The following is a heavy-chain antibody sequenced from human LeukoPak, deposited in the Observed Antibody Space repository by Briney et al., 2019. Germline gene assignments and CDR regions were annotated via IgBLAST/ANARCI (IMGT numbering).Heavy chain of an antibody. CDR1: GGSISSGGYY. D-gene: IGHD5-12*01. J-gene: IGHJ5*02. Sequence: SETLSLTCTVSGGSISSGGYYWSWIRQPPGKGLEWIGYISYNGITNYNPSLKSRLTMSVDTSKSQFSLKLSSLTAADTAVYYCARERVDRFGPRFDPWGPGTMVTVSS. CDR2: ISYNGIT. CDR3: ARERVDRFGPRFDP. V-gene: IGHV4-61*08.